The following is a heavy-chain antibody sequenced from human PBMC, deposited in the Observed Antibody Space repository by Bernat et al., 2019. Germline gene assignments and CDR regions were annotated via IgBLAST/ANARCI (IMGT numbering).Heavy chain of an antibody. CDR1: AGSISSHNYF. D-gene: IGHD3-22*01. J-gene: IGHJ3*02. CDR2: VYSSGST. V-gene: IGHV4-39*01. Sequence: QLQLQESGPGLVKPSETLSLTCTVSAGSISSHNYFWGWIREPPGKGLEWIGSVYSSGSTNYNPSLKSRVTISVDTSKNQFSLKLSSVTAADTAVYYCARHSYYDSSGFDAFDIWGQGTMVTVSS. CDR3: ARHSYYDSSGFDAFDI.